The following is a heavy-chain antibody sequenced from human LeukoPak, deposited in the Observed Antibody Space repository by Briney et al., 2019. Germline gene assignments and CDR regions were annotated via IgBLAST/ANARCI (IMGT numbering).Heavy chain of an antibody. J-gene: IGHJ4*02. Sequence: SVKVSFKASGGTFSSYDISWVRQAPGQGLEWMGGIIPMLGTPNYAQKFQGRVTITADKSTSTAYMDLSSLRSEDTAVYYCASGTTDIVAVPATLRNYYFDYWGRGTLVTVSS. CDR2: IIPMLGTP. CDR3: ASGTTDIVAVPATLRNYYFDY. D-gene: IGHD2-2*01. CDR1: GGTFSSYD. V-gene: IGHV1-69*06.